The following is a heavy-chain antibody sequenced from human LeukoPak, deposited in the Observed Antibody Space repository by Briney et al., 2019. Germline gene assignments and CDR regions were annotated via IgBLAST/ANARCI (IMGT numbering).Heavy chain of an antibody. CDR1: GYTFTSYD. Sequence: GASVKVSCKASGYTFTSYDINWVRQATGHGLEWMGWMNPNSGNTGYAQKFQGRVTMTRNTSISTAYMELSSLRSEDTAVYYCARGFPRLWLGDLKSGLYWLDPWGQGTLVTVSS. V-gene: IGHV1-8*01. J-gene: IGHJ5*02. CDR3: ARGFPRLWLGDLKSGLYWLDP. CDR2: MNPNSGNT. D-gene: IGHD3-10*01.